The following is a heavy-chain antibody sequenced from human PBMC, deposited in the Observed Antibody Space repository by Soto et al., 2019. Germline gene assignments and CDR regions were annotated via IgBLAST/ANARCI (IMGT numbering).Heavy chain of an antibody. D-gene: IGHD5-18*01. J-gene: IGHJ4*02. V-gene: IGHV4-34*01. CDR2: INHSGST. CDR3: AREVSYGYRFLDY. CDR1: GGSVSWYY. Sequence: PSETLSLTCAVYGGSVSWYYWSWIRQPPGKGLEWIGEINHSGSTDYNPSLKSRVTISVDTSKNQFSLKLSSVTAADTAVYYCAREVSYGYRFLDYWGQGTMVTVSS.